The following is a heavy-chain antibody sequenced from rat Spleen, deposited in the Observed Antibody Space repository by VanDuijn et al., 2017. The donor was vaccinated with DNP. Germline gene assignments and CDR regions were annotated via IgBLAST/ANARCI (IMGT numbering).Heavy chain of an antibody. J-gene: IGHJ4*01. V-gene: IGHV5-25*01. CDR3: ARHRTISPYYYDMDA. CDR2: ISTSGGTP. CDR1: GFTFSNYY. Sequence: EVQLVESGGGLVQPGRSLKLSCAASGFTFSNYYMAWVRQAPKKGLEWVASISTSGGTPYYRDSVKGRFTISRDNAQSTLYLQMDSLRSEDTATYYCARHRTISPYYYDMDAWGQGASVTVSS.